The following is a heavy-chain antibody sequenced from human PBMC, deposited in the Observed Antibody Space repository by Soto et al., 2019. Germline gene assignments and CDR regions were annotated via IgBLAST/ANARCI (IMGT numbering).Heavy chain of an antibody. Sequence: GGSLRLSCAASGFTFSSYAMSWVRQAPGKGLEWVSAISGGGGSKYYADSVKGRFTISGDNSKNTLYLQMNSLRAEDTVVYYCAKGAEYQLLNYWYFDLWGRGTLVTVSS. D-gene: IGHD2-2*01. CDR3: AKGAEYQLLNYWYFDL. CDR2: ISGGGGSK. CDR1: GFTFSSYA. J-gene: IGHJ2*01. V-gene: IGHV3-23*01.